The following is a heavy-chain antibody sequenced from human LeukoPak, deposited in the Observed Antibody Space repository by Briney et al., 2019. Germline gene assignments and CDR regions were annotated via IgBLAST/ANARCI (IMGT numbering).Heavy chain of an antibody. J-gene: IGHJ6*02. Sequence: TGGSLRLSCAASGFTFSSYAMSWVRQAPGKGLEWVAVISYDGSNKYYADSVKGRFTISRDNSKNTLYLQMNSLRAEDTAVYYCAKGGGSYYYGMDVWGQGTTVTVSS. CDR3: AKGGGSYYYGMDV. D-gene: IGHD3-16*01. CDR1: GFTFSSYA. CDR2: ISYDGSNK. V-gene: IGHV3-30*18.